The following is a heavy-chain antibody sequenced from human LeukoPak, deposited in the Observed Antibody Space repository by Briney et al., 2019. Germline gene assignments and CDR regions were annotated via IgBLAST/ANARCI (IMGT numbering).Heavy chain of an antibody. V-gene: IGHV1-46*01. CDR3: ARDRTLGSGWPPLGRVIITDGFDP. D-gene: IGHD3-10*01. Sequence: ASVKVSCKASGYTFTSYYMHWVRQAPGQGLEWMGIINPTCGSTSYAQRFQGRVTMTRDTSTSTVYMELSSLRSEDTAVYYCARDRTLGSGWPPLGRVIITDGFDPWGQGTLVTVSS. CDR2: INPTCGST. J-gene: IGHJ5*02. CDR1: GYTFTSYY.